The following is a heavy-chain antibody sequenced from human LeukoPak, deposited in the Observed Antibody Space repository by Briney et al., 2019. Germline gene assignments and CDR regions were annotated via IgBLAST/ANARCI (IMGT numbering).Heavy chain of an antibody. D-gene: IGHD1-26*01. V-gene: IGHV4-4*07. CDR3: ARGRGGSYYVSDRFDY. CDR1: GGSISSYY. Sequence: SETLSLTCTVSGGSISSYYWSWIRQPAGKGLEWIGRIYTSGNTNYNPSLKSRATISVDTSKNQFSLELSSVTAADTAVYYCARGRGGSYYVSDRFDYWGQGTLVTVSS. J-gene: IGHJ4*02. CDR2: IYTSGNT.